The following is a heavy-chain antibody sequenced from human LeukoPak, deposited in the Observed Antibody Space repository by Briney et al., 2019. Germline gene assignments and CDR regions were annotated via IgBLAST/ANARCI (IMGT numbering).Heavy chain of an antibody. J-gene: IGHJ4*02. CDR1: GYSFPIYW. CDR2: IYPGDSQT. Sequence: GESLKISCKGSGYSFPIYWIGWVRQMPGKGLEWMGIIYPGDSQTRYSPSFQGQVTISADKSISTAYLQLSSLKASDTAMFYCARLTGYFPGVHFDYWGLGTLVTVSS. CDR3: ARLTGYFPGVHFDY. V-gene: IGHV5-51*01. D-gene: IGHD5-12*01.